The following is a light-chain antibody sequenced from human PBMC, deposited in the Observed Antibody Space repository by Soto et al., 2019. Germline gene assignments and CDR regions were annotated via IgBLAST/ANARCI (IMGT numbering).Light chain of an antibody. Sequence: EIVMTQSPATLSVSPGERATLSCRASQSVRSNLAWYQQKPGQPPRLLIYGASTRATGIPARFSGSGSGTEFTFTVSSLQSEDFSVYYCLQYNYWVPTFGQGTKVEIK. CDR1: QSVRSN. CDR2: GAS. CDR3: LQYNYWVPT. J-gene: IGKJ1*01. V-gene: IGKV3-15*01.